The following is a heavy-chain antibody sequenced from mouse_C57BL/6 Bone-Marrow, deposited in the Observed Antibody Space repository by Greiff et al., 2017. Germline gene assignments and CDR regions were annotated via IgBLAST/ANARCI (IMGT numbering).Heavy chain of an antibody. CDR1: GFTFSSYG. CDR2: ISSGGSYT. V-gene: IGHV5-6*01. D-gene: IGHD1-1*01. J-gene: IGHJ2*01. CDR3: AKHFHYYYGSVDY. Sequence: EVQLVESGGDLVKPGGSLKLSCAASGFTFSSYGMSWVRQTPDKRLEWVATISSGGSYTYYPDSVKGRFTISRDKAYNPPYMQLRSLKSENTAMDYGAKHFHYYYGSVDYWGQGPTLTVSS.